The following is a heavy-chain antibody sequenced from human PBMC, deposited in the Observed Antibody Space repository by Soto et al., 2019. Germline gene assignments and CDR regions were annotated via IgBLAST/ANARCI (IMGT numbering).Heavy chain of an antibody. J-gene: IGHJ4*02. D-gene: IGHD2-15*01. Sequence: ASVQVSCKASGYTFTSYGISWVRQAPGQGLEWMGWISAYNGNTNYAQKLQGRVTMTTDTSTSTAYMELRSLRSDDTAVYYCARRVVVVAAAYFDYWGQGTLVTVSS. V-gene: IGHV1-18*01. CDR1: GYTFTSYG. CDR3: ARRVVVVAAAYFDY. CDR2: ISAYNGNT.